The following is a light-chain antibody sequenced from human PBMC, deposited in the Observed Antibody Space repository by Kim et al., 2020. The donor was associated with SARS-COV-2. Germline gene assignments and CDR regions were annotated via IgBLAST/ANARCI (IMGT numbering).Light chain of an antibody. CDR3: SSYTSSSPYV. J-gene: IGLJ1*01. Sequence: QSALTQPASVSGSPGQSITISCTGTSSGVGGYNYVSWYQQHPGKAPKLMIYDVSNRPSGVSNRFSGSKSGNTASLTISGLQAEDEADYYCSSYTSSSPYVFGTGTKVIFL. V-gene: IGLV2-14*03. CDR1: SSGVGGYNY. CDR2: DVS.